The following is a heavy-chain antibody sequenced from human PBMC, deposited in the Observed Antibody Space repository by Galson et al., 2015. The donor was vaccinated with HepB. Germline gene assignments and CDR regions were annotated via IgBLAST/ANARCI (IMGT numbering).Heavy chain of an antibody. CDR1: GYTFSSYS. J-gene: IGHJ5*02. CDR3: ARGALVAVVTANLNNWFDP. D-gene: IGHD2-15*01. V-gene: IGHV1-18*01. Sequence: SVKVSCKASGYTFSSYSIAWVRQAPGQGLEWMGWINAYDSSTNYARNLQGRVTMTTETSTTTAYMELRSLRSDDTAVYYCARGALVAVVTANLNNWFDPWGQGTLVTVSS. CDR2: INAYDSST.